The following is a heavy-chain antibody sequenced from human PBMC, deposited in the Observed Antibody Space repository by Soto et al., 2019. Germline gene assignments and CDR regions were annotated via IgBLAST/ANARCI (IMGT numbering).Heavy chain of an antibody. J-gene: IGHJ6*02. CDR1: GYTFTSYG. D-gene: IGHD5-18*01. CDR2: ISAYNGNT. CDR3: ARVGYSYGPDYYYGMDV. V-gene: IGHV1-18*04. Sequence: ASVKVSCKASGYTFTSYGISWVRQAPGQGLEWMGWISAYNGNTNYAQKLQGRVTMTTDTSTSTAYMELRSLRSDDTAGYYCARVGYSYGPDYYYGMDVWGQGTTVTVSS.